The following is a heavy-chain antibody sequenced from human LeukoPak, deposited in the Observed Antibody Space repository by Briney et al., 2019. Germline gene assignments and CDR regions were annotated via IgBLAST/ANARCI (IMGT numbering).Heavy chain of an antibody. CDR1: GFTFSSYW. CDR3: ARNRGIAVAGSHFDY. Sequence: GGSLRLSCAASGFTFSSYWMSWVRQAPGKGLEWVANIKQDGSEKYYVGSVKGRFTISRDNAKNSLYLQMNSLRAEDTAVYYCARNRGIAVAGSHFDYWGQGTLVTVSS. D-gene: IGHD6-19*01. J-gene: IGHJ4*02. V-gene: IGHV3-7*01. CDR2: IKQDGSEK.